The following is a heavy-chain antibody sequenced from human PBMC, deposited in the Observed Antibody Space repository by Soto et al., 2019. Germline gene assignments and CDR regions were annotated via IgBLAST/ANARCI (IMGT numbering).Heavy chain of an antibody. D-gene: IGHD3-10*01. CDR3: AKGGETEDAFDI. J-gene: IGHJ3*02. V-gene: IGHV4-59*01. CDR2: IYYSGST. Sequence: SETLSLTCTVSGGSISSYYWSWIRQPPGKGLEWIGYIYYSGSTNYNPPLKSRVTISVDTSKNQFSLKLSSVTAADTAVYYCAKGGETEDAFDIWGQGTMVTVSS. CDR1: GGSISSYY.